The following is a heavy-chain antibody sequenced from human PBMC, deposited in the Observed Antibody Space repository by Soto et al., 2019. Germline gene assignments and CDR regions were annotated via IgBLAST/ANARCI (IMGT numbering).Heavy chain of an antibody. CDR2: INAGNGDT. V-gene: IGHV1-3*01. CDR3: ARAISGYVT. CDR1: GINYNTYA. J-gene: IGHJ4*02. Sequence: QVQLVQSGAEMKKPGASVKLSCKTSGINYNTYAIHWVRQAPGQGLEWMGWINAGNGDTRYSQNFQGRVTLTRDTSASTVSMDLDSLNSEDTGVYYCARAISGYVTWGQEPWSPFRQ. D-gene: IGHD5-12*01.